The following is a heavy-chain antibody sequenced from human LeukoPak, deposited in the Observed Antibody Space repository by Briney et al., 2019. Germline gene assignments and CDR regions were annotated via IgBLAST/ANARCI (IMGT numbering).Heavy chain of an antibody. V-gene: IGHV4-59*08. CDR1: GGSISSYY. J-gene: IGHJ4*02. Sequence: SETLSLTCTVSGGSISSYYWSWIRQPPGKGLEWIGYIYYSGSTNYNPSLKSRVTISVDTSKNQFSLKLSSATAADTAAYYCARHSPYGDYFDYWGQGTLVTVSS. CDR3: ARHSPYGDYFDY. D-gene: IGHD4-17*01. CDR2: IYYSGST.